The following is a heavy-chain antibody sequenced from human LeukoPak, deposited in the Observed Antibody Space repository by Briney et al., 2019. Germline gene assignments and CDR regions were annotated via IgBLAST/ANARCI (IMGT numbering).Heavy chain of an antibody. CDR1: GYTFTGYH. D-gene: IGHD4-23*01. CDR3: ARGRRMVTPLCAFDI. Sequence: GASVKVSCKASGYTFTGYHMHWVRQAPGQGLEWMGWINPNSGGTNYAQKFQGRVTMTRDTSISTAYMELSRLRSDDTAVYYCARGRRMVTPLCAFDIWGQGTMVTVSS. V-gene: IGHV1-2*02. J-gene: IGHJ3*02. CDR2: INPNSGGT.